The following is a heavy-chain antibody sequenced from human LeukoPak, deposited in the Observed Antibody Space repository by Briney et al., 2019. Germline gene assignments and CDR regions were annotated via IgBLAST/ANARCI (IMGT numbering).Heavy chain of an antibody. D-gene: IGHD3-10*01. V-gene: IGHV3-30*04. CDR1: GFTFSSYA. CDR3: ARSLGSGSYLDY. Sequence: GRSLRLSCAASGFTFSSYAMHWVRQAPGKGLEWVAVISYDGSNKYYADSVKGRFTISRDNSKNTLYLQMNSLRAEDTAVYYCARSLGSGSYLDYWGQGTLVTVSS. J-gene: IGHJ4*02. CDR2: ISYDGSNK.